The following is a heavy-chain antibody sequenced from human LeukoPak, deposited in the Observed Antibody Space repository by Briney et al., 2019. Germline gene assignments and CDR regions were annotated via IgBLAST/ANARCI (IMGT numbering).Heavy chain of an antibody. V-gene: IGHV4-30-4*07. J-gene: IGHJ3*02. CDR1: GGSISSGGYS. Sequence: PSQTLSLTCAVSGGSISSGGYSWSWIRQPPGKGLEWIGYIYYSGSTNYNPSLKSRVTISVDTSKNQFSLKLSSVTAADTAVYYCARSPMSYGPDAFDIWGQGTMVTVSS. CDR2: IYYSGST. CDR3: ARSPMSYGPDAFDI. D-gene: IGHD5-18*01.